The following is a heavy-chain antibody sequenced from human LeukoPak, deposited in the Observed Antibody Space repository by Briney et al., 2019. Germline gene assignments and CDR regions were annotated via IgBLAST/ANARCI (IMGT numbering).Heavy chain of an antibody. J-gene: IGHJ4*02. V-gene: IGHV3-23*01. Sequence: GGSLRLSCAASGFTFRNYGMSWVRQAPGKGLEWVSVVTDSGSSAYYAYSVKGRFTISRDNSKNTQYLQMNSLRAEDTAIYYCAPDLRGSAWSLDYRGQGTLVTVSS. CDR2: VTDSGSSA. D-gene: IGHD6-19*01. CDR3: APDLRGSAWSLDY. CDR1: GFTFRNYG.